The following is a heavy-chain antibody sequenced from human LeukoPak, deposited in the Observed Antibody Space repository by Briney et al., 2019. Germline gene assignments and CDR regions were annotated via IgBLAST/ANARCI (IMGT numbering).Heavy chain of an antibody. CDR2: INHSGST. Sequence: SETLSLTCAVYGGSFSGYYWSWIRQPPGKGLEWIGEINHSGSTNYNPSLKSRVTISVDTSKNQFSLKLSSVTAADTAVYYCARGSPSSGSMTFDYWGQGTLVTVSS. J-gene: IGHJ4*02. V-gene: IGHV4-34*01. CDR1: GGSFSGYY. CDR3: ARGSPSSGSMTFDY. D-gene: IGHD6-19*01.